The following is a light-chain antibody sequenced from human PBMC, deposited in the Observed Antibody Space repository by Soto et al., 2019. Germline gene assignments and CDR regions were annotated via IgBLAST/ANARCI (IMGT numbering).Light chain of an antibody. CDR2: DVT. Sequence: QSALTQPASVSGSPGQSITISCTGNSSEFGGYNYVSWYQQHPGKAPKLIIYDVTNRPSGVSNRFSGSKSGNTASLTIFGLQAEDEADYYCSSYTSSSTRGVFGTGTKVTVL. V-gene: IGLV2-14*01. J-gene: IGLJ1*01. CDR1: SSEFGGYNY. CDR3: SSYTSSSTRGV.